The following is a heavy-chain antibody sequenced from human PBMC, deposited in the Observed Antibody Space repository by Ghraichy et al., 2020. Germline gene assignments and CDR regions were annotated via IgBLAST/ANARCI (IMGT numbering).Heavy chain of an antibody. CDR3: ARGFSIAAAGVDP. Sequence: GGSLRLSCAASGFTFSSYWMHWVRQAPGKGLVWVSRINSDGSSTSYADSVKGRFTISRDNAKNTLYLQMNSLRAEDTAVYYCARGFSIAAAGVDPWGQGTLVTVSS. J-gene: IGHJ5*02. CDR2: INSDGSST. D-gene: IGHD6-13*01. CDR1: GFTFSSYW. V-gene: IGHV3-74*01.